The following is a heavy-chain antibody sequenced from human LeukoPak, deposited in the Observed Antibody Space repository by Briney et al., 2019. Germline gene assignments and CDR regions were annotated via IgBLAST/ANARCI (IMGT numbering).Heavy chain of an antibody. CDR1: GYTFTNYG. D-gene: IGHD3-10*01. V-gene: IGHV1-18*01. CDR2: ISAYTGNT. J-gene: IGHJ4*02. Sequence: ASVKVSCKASGYTFTNYGISWVRQAPGQGLEWMGWISAYTGNTNYAQKLQGRVTMTTDTSTSTAYMELRTLRSDGTAVYYCARDYGLGSHRFDYWGQGTLVTVSS. CDR3: ARDYGLGSHRFDY.